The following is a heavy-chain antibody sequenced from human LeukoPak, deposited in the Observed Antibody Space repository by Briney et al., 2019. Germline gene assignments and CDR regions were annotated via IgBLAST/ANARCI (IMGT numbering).Heavy chain of an antibody. CDR3: ARGPSYYGSGSYYHLDY. D-gene: IGHD3-10*01. CDR1: GGTFSSYA. J-gene: IGHJ4*02. V-gene: IGHV1-69*06. Sequence: GSSVKVSCKASGGTFSSYAISWVRQAPGQGLEWMGGIIPIFGTANYAQKFQGRVTITADKSTSTAYMELSSLRSEDTAVYYCARGPSYYGSGSYYHLDYWGQGTLVTVSS. CDR2: IIPIFGTA.